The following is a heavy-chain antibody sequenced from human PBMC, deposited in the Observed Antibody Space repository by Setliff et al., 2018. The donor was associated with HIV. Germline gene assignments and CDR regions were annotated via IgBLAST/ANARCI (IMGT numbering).Heavy chain of an antibody. CDR2: ISYDGSNK. Sequence: GGSLRLSCVASGFTFSTFAMHWVRQAPGKGLEWVAVISYDGSNKYYADSVKGRFTISRDNSKNTLYLQMNSLRAEDTAVYYCARGRHYYYYMDVWGKGTTVTVSS. J-gene: IGHJ6*03. CDR1: GFTFSTFA. CDR3: ARGRHYYYYMDV. V-gene: IGHV3-30*01. D-gene: IGHD6-25*01.